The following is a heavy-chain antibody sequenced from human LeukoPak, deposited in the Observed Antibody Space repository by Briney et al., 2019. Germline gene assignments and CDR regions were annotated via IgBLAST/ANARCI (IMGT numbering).Heavy chain of an antibody. J-gene: IGHJ4*02. CDR1: GFIFSSYA. CDR3: ARGGEGATYFDY. Sequence: GSLRLSCAASGFIFSSYAMSWVRQPPGKGLEWIGEINHSGSTNYNPSLKSRVTISVDTSKNQFSLKLSSVTAADTAVYYCARGGEGATYFDYWGQGTLVTVSS. D-gene: IGHD1-26*01. V-gene: IGHV4-34*01. CDR2: INHSGST.